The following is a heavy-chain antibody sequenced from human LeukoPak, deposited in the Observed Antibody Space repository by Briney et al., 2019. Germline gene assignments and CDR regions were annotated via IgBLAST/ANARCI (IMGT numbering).Heavy chain of an antibody. CDR2: INWNGGRT. V-gene: IGHV3-20*04. CDR1: GFTFNDYG. CDR3: ARDPYNGSYGDYYYYYMDV. Sequence: GGSLRLSCAASGFTFNDYGMSWVRQAPGKGLEWVSGINWNGGRTGYADSMKGRFIISRDNAKNSLYLQMNSLRAEDTAVYYCARDPYNGSYGDYYYYYMDVWGKGTTVTISS. J-gene: IGHJ6*03. D-gene: IGHD1-26*01.